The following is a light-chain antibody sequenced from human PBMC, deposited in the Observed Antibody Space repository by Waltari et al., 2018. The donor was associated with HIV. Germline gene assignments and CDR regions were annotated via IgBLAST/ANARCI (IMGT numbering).Light chain of an antibody. V-gene: IGKV4-1*01. CDR1: RSILYNSNNKNY. CDR2: WAS. J-gene: IGKJ4*01. CDR3: QQYFNAPIT. Sequence: ATINCKSSRSILYNSNNKNYLAWYQQKPGQPPQLLIYWASTREFGVPDRFSGSGSGTNFTLTISSLQTEDVAVYYCQQYFNAPITFGGGTRVEI.